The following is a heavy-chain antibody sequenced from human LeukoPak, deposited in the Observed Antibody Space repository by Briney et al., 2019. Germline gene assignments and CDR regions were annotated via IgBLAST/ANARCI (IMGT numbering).Heavy chain of an antibody. J-gene: IGHJ3*02. V-gene: IGHV1-69*05. CDR2: IIPIFGTA. Sequence: ASVKVSCKASGGTFSSYAISWVRQAPGQGLEWMGGIIPIFGTANYAQKFQGRVTITTDESTSTAYMELSSLRSEDTAVYYCARLVRGIISDAFDIWGQGTMVTVSS. CDR3: ARLVRGIISDAFDI. CDR1: GGTFSSYA. D-gene: IGHD3-10*01.